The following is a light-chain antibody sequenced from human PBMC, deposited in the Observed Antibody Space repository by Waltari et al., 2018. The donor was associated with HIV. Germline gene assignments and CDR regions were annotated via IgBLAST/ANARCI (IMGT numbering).Light chain of an antibody. V-gene: IGLV2-23*02. J-gene: IGLJ3*02. Sequence: QTALTQPASVSGSPGQSLTISCTGTSSDCGAYNLVSWYQQHPGKAPRLIIYDVSERPAGVSNRFTGSKSGNMASLTISGLQAEDEADYYCCSYVSEIVPCVFGGGTKLTVL. CDR3: CSYVSEIVPCV. CDR1: SSDCGAYNL. CDR2: DVS.